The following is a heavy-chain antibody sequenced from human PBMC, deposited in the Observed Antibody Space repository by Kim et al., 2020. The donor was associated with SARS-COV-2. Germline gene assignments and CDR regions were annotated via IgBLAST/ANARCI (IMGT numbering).Heavy chain of an antibody. CDR1: GFTFSSYG. CDR2: TAYDGNNK. Sequence: GGSLRLSCAASGFTFSSYGMHWVRQAPGKGLEWVALTAYDGNNKYYADSVKGRFTISRDNSKNTLYLQTNSLRAEDTAVYYCAKGGPHYAQVDYWGQGTLVTVSS. CDR3: AKGGPHYAQVDY. D-gene: IGHD4-17*01. J-gene: IGHJ4*02. V-gene: IGHV3-30*18.